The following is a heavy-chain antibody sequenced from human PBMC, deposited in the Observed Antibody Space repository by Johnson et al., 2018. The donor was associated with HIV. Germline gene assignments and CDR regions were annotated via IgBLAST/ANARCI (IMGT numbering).Heavy chain of an antibody. V-gene: IGHV3-30*04. Sequence: MQLVESGGGVVQPARSLRLSCAASGFTFSSYSMHWVRQAPGKGLEWVAGISNDGRNKYYADSVKGRFTISRDNSKNTLFLQMNSLRDEDTSVYYCAREGGGTVVLGDEGAFDIWGQGTMVTVS. D-gene: IGHD3-10*01. CDR3: AREGGGTVVLGDEGAFDI. CDR1: GFTFSSYS. CDR2: ISNDGRNK. J-gene: IGHJ3*02.